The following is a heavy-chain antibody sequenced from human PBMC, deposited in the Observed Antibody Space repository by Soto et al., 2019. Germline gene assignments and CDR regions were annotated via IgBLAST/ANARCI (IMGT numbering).Heavy chain of an antibody. J-gene: IGHJ6*03. V-gene: IGHV1-46*02. CDR2: DNPSGGLI. CDR3: ATAHILDYQYDMDG. CDR1: GYTFNSYY. Sequence: ASVKVSCKTSGYTFNSYYMHCVRQAPGQGLEWMGIDNPSGGLITHAPKFQGRVTMTRDTSTGTFYMELSSLRSDETAVYYCATAHILDYQYDMDGWRKGHTIIVSS. D-gene: IGHD5-12*01.